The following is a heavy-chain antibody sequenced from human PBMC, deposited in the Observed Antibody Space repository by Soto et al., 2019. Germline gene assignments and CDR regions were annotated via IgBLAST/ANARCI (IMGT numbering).Heavy chain of an antibody. CDR3: ARGDSTDCSNGVCSFFYNHDMDV. D-gene: IGHD2-8*01. J-gene: IGHJ6*02. V-gene: IGHV1-2*04. CDR2: INPKSGGT. CDR1: GYSFTDYH. Sequence: ASVTVSCKASGYSFTDYHIHWVRQAPGQGLEWLGRINPKSGGTSTAQKFQGWVTMTTDTSISTASMELTRLTSDDTAIYYCARGDSTDCSNGVCSFFYNHDMDVWGQGTTVTVSS.